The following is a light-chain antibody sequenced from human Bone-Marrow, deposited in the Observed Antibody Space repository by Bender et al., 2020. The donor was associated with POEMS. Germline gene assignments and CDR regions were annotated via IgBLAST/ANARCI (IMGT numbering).Light chain of an antibody. CDR2: EDL. J-gene: IGLJ3*02. CDR3: CSPAGSNTFV. CDR1: GSDVGGYNC. V-gene: IGLV2-23*02. Sequence: QSALTQPASVAGSPGQSITISCTGTGSDVGGYNCVSWYQQHPDKAPKLMLYEDLKRPSGVSSRFSGSKSGNTASLTISGLQAEDEADYYCCSPAGSNTFVFGGGTQLTVL.